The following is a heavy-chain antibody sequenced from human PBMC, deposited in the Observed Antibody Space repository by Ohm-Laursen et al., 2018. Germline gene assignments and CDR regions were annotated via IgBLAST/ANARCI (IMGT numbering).Heavy chain of an antibody. CDR2: INAYKNDL. CDR3: ARDRDWAIDY. D-gene: IGHD3/OR15-3a*01. J-gene: IGHJ4*02. V-gene: IGHV3-11*06. CDR1: GFTFSDYY. Sequence: SLRLSCTASGFTFSDYYMSWIRQAPGKGLEWVSYINAYKNDLFYADSVKGRFTISRDNAENLLYLQMDRLRDDDTAVYYCARDRDWAIDYWGQGTLVTVSS.